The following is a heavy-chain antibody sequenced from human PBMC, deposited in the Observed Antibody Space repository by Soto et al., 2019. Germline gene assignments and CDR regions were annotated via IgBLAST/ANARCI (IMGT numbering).Heavy chain of an antibody. CDR2: ISSLSSPR. CDR1: GFTFSGYS. J-gene: IGHJ4*02. D-gene: IGHD1-26*01. Sequence: AGGSLRLSCAASGFTFSGYSMNWVRQAPGKGLEWVSYISSLSSPRYYAESVEGRFIISRDNAKNSLYLQMNSLRDEDTAVYFCAREDILGARSFDYWGQGTLVTVSS. CDR3: AREDILGARSFDY. V-gene: IGHV3-48*02.